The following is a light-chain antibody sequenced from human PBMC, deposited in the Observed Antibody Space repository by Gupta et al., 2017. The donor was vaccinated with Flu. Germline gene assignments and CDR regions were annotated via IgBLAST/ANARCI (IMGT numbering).Light chain of an antibody. J-gene: IGKJ2*01. CDR2: DTS. CDR1: QSHSNY. V-gene: IGKV3-11*01. Sequence: IVLTQSPATLSLSPGQRATLSCRASQSHSNYLVCYQQKPGQAPRLLIYDTSSRATGLPARFSGSGSGTDFSLTISIREAEDSAVYYCQQRGDWPSTFGRGTKVEMK. CDR3: QQRGDWPST.